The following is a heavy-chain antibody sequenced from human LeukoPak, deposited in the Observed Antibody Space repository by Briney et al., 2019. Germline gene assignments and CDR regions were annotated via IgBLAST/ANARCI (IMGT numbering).Heavy chain of an antibody. CDR1: GFTFSSYA. CDR3: ARWDRGSYYVGYFDY. J-gene: IGHJ4*01. CDR2: ISSNGGST. D-gene: IGHD1-26*01. Sequence: GGSLRLSCAASGFTFSSYAMHWVRQAPGKGLEYVSAISSNGGSTYYANSVKGRFTISRDNSKNTLYLQIGSLRAEDMAVYYCARWDRGSYYVGYFDYWGQGTLVTVSS. V-gene: IGHV3-64*01.